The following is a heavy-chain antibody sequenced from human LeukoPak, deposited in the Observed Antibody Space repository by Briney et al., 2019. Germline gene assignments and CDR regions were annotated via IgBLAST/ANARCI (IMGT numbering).Heavy chain of an antibody. CDR1: GFTFSSYW. J-gene: IGHJ4*02. CDR3: ASNVMGYQLLVFDY. D-gene: IGHD2-2*01. CDR2: IKQDGSEK. V-gene: IGHV3-7*03. Sequence: GGSLRLSCAASGFTFSSYWMSRVRQAPGKGLEWVATIKQDGSEKYYVDSVKGRFTISRDNAKNSLYLQMNSLRAEDMAVYYCASNVMGYQLLVFDYWGQGTLVTVSS.